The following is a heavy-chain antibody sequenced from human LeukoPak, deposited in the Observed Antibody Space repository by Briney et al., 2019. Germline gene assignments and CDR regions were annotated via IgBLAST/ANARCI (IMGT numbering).Heavy chain of an antibody. Sequence: GGSLRLSCEVSGFTFSNYWMFWVRQAPGKGLEWVANIKQDGSEKYYVDSVKGRFTISRDNAKNSLYLQMNSLRAEDTAVYYCARTGRYYGSGTGEDVWGKGTTVTISS. V-gene: IGHV3-7*01. CDR2: IKQDGSEK. CDR1: GFTFSNYW. J-gene: IGHJ6*04. D-gene: IGHD3-10*01. CDR3: ARTGRYYGSGTGEDV.